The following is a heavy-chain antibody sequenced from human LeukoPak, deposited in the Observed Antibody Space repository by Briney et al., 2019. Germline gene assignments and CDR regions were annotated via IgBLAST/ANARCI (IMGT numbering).Heavy chain of an antibody. J-gene: IGHJ4*02. CDR2: IWYDGSNK. D-gene: IGHD5-18*01. Sequence: GGSLRLSCAASGFTFSSYGMPWVRQAPGKGLEWVAVIWYDGSNKYYADSVKGRFTISRDNSKNTLYLQMNSLRAEDTAVYYCARDVWAGDSYGSYFDYWGQGTLVTVSS. CDR1: GFTFSSYG. CDR3: ARDVWAGDSYGSYFDY. V-gene: IGHV3-33*01.